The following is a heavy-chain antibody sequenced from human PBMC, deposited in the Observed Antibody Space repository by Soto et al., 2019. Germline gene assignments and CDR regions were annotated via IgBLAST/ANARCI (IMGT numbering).Heavy chain of an antibody. Sequence: SVKVSCKASGGTISSYAISWVRQAPGQGLEWMGGIIPIFGTANYAQKFQGRVTITADKSTSTAYMELSSLRSEDTAVYYCARVSREDIVVVPAARARYYYGMDVWGQGTTVTVSS. CDR1: GGTISSYA. D-gene: IGHD2-2*01. J-gene: IGHJ6*02. CDR2: IIPIFGTA. V-gene: IGHV1-69*06. CDR3: ARVSREDIVVVPAARARYYYGMDV.